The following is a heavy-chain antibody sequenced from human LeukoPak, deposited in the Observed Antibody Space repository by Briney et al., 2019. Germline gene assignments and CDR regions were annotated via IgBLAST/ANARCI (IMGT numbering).Heavy chain of an antibody. Sequence: GESLKISCKGSGYSFTTYWIGWVRQMPGKGLEWMGIIYPDDSDTRYSPSFQGQVTISADKSVRTAYLQWSSLKASDTAMYYCARPNITSYYDSRGYDAFDVWGQGTTVAVSS. CDR3: ARPNITSYYDSRGYDAFDV. CDR2: IYPDDSDT. V-gene: IGHV5-51*01. CDR1: GYSFTTYW. J-gene: IGHJ3*01. D-gene: IGHD3-22*01.